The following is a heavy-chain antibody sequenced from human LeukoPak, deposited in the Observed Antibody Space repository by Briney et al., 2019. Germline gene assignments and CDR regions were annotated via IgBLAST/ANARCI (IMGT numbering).Heavy chain of an antibody. V-gene: IGHV3-21*01. CDR1: GFTFSSYS. J-gene: IGHJ4*02. CDR2: ISSSSSYI. Sequence: GESLRLSCAASGFTFSSYSMNWVRQAPGKGLEWVSSISSSSSYIYYADSVKGRFTISRDNAKNSLYLQMNSLRAEDTAVYYCARDAEWELFDYWGQGTLVTVSS. D-gene: IGHD1-26*01. CDR3: ARDAEWELFDY.